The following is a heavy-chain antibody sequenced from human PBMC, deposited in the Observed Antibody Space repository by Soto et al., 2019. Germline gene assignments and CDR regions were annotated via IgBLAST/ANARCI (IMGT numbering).Heavy chain of an antibody. CDR3: ARGVHYDSRGYYYFY. J-gene: IGHJ4*02. CDR1: GGTFSNYA. V-gene: IGHV1-69*01. Sequence: QVQLVQSGAEVKKPGSSVKVSCKASGGTFSNYAIDWVRQAPGQGLEWMGGITPVFGTANYAQKFQGRITVTADESTSTAYMELRSLRSEDTAVYYCARGVHYDSRGYYYFYWGQGTLVTVSS. CDR2: ITPVFGTA. D-gene: IGHD3-22*01.